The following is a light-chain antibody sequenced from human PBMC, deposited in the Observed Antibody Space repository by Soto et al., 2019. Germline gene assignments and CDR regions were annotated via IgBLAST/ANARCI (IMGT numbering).Light chain of an antibody. CDR1: SSDVGRYNY. J-gene: IGLJ1*01. CDR2: EVS. V-gene: IGLV2-14*01. CDR3: NSYPSSTAYV. Sequence: QSVLTQPASVSGSPGQSSTISCTGTSSDVGRYNYVSWYQLHPGKAPKLIIYEVSNRPSGVSYRFSGSKSGNTASLTISGLQAEDEADYCCNSYPSSTAYVFGTGTKVTVL.